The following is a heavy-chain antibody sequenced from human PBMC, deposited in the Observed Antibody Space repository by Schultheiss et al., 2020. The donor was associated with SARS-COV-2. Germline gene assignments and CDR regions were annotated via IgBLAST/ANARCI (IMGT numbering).Heavy chain of an antibody. CDR1: GGSITNISYY. Sequence: SETLSLTCIVSGGSITNISYYWGCIRQPPGKGLEWIGYIYYSGSTNYNPSLKSRVSMSLDMSTSQISLTMSSVTAADTAVYYCASGVNPVARWGQGTLVTVSS. V-gene: IGHV4-61*05. D-gene: IGHD6-19*01. CDR2: IYYSGST. J-gene: IGHJ4*02. CDR3: ASGVNPVAR.